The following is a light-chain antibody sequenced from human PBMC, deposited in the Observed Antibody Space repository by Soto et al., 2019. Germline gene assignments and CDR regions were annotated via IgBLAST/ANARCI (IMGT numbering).Light chain of an antibody. J-gene: IGKJ2*01. CDR3: QQYNNWPYT. CDR1: QSVSSN. CDR2: GAS. Sequence: EIVMTQSPATLSVSPGERATLSCRASQSVSSNLAWYQQKPGQAPRLLIYGASTRATGIPARFSGSGSGTEFTLTISSLQPEDFAVYSCQQYNNWPYTFGQGTKLEIK. V-gene: IGKV3-15*01.